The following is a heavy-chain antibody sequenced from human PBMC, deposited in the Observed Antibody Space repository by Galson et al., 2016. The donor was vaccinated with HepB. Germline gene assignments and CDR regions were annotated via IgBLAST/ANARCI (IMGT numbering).Heavy chain of an antibody. CDR3: ARGDIVGAIFDY. CDR1: GFTFSSYS. Sequence: SLRLSCAASGFTFSSYSMNWVCQAPGKGLEWVSSISSSSSYIYYADSVKGRFTISRDKAKNSLYLQMNSLRAEDTAVYYCARGDIVGAIFDYWGQGTLVTVSS. CDR2: ISSSSSYI. J-gene: IGHJ4*02. D-gene: IGHD1-26*01. V-gene: IGHV3-21*01.